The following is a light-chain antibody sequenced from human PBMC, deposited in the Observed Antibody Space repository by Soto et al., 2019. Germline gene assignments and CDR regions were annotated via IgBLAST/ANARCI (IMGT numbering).Light chain of an antibody. CDR1: QSVISDY. V-gene: IGKV3-20*01. Sequence: EIVLTQSPGTLSLSPGQRATLFCRASQSVISDYLAWYQQKPGQAPRLLIYAASTRATGIPDRFSGSGSGTDFTLSISRLEPEDFAVYYCQQYGSSPPITFGQGTRLEIK. CDR3: QQYGSSPPIT. CDR2: AAS. J-gene: IGKJ5*01.